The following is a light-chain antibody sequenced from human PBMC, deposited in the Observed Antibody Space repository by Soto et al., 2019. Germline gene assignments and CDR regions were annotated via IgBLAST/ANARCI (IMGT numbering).Light chain of an antibody. CDR2: DVS. V-gene: IGLV2-14*03. Sequence: QSALTQPASVSGSPGQSITISCTGTSSDVGGYKYVSWYQQHPGKAPKLMIYDVSYRPSGIPNRFSGSKSGNTASLTISGLQVEDDGDYYCSSYSTSSTPWVFGGGTK. CDR1: SSDVGGYKY. CDR3: SSYSTSSTPWV. J-gene: IGLJ3*02.